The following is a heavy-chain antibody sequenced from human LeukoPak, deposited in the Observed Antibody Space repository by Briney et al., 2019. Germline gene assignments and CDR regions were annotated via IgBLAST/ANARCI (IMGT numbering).Heavy chain of an antibody. CDR2: ISSSSRDI. J-gene: IGHJ4*02. CDR3: VREAAATLFDY. Sequence: NPGGSLRLSCAASGFTFSSYWMSWVRQAPGKGLEWVAAISSSSRDIFYADSVKGRFSISRDNTQNSLSLQMNSLRAEDTAVYYCVREAAATLFDYWGQGTLVTVSS. D-gene: IGHD1-26*01. V-gene: IGHV3-21*01. CDR1: GFTFSSYW.